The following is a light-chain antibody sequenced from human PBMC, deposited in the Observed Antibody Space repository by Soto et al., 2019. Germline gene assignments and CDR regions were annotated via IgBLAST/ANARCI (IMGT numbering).Light chain of an antibody. CDR2: KAS. CDR1: QTISSR. CDR3: QQSYSTPRT. Sequence: DIQMTQCPSTLSGSVGYRFTITCRASQTISSRLAWYQQKPGKAPKLLIYKASTLKSGVPSRFSGSGSGTEFTLTISSLQPEDFATYYCQQSYSTPRTFGQGTKVDIK. J-gene: IGKJ1*01. V-gene: IGKV1-5*03.